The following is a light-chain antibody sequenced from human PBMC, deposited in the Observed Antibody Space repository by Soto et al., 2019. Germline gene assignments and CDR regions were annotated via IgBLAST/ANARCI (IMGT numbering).Light chain of an antibody. CDR1: QSVLYTSNNKNY. J-gene: IGKJ5*01. CDR2: WAS. V-gene: IGKV4-1*01. CDR3: QQYDTTPST. Sequence: DIVMTQSPDSLAVSLGERATINCKSSQSVLYTSNNKNYLAWYRQRPGQPPKLLLYWASTRASGVPDRFSGSGSGTDFTLTISSLQAEDVAVYYCQQYDTTPSTFGQGKRLEIK.